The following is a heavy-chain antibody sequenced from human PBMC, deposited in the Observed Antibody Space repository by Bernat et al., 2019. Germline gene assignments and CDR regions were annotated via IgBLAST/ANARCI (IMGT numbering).Heavy chain of an antibody. V-gene: IGHV3-7*01. CDR3: AKRPGYQIRMDV. CDR2: IDQDGSEK. CDR1: GFTFSSYW. D-gene: IGHD6-13*01. Sequence: EVQLVESGGGLVQPGGSLRLSCAGAGFTFSSYWMTWVRQAPGNGLEWVASIDQDGSEKQYVDSVKGRFTIFRDNTKNSLYLQMNSLRVEDTAVFYCAKRPGYQIRMDVRGQGTTITVFS. J-gene: IGHJ6*02.